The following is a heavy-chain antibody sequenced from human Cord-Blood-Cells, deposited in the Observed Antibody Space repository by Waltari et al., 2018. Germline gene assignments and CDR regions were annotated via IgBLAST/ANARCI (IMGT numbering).Heavy chain of an antibody. Sequence: QVQLVQSGAEVKKPGASVKVSCKASGYTFTSYYMHWVRKAPGQGLEWVGIINPSGGSTSYAQKFQGRVTMTRDTSTSTVYMELSSLRSEDTAVYYCATQASGDSSGYALAYWGQGTLVTVSS. J-gene: IGHJ4*02. CDR1: GYTFTSYY. CDR3: ATQASGDSSGYALAY. D-gene: IGHD3-22*01. V-gene: IGHV1-46*01. CDR2: INPSGGST.